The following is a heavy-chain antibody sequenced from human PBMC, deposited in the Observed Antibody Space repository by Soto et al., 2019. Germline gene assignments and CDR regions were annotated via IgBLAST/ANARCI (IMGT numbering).Heavy chain of an antibody. Sequence: ASVKVSCKASGGTFSSYAISWVRQAPGQGLEWMGGIIPIFGTANYAQKFQGRVTITAGKSTSTAYMELSSLRSEDTAVYYCARGFRDSSGYSFDYWGQGTLVTVSS. D-gene: IGHD3-22*01. CDR2: IIPIFGTA. CDR1: GGTFSSYA. CDR3: ARGFRDSSGYSFDY. J-gene: IGHJ4*02. V-gene: IGHV1-69*06.